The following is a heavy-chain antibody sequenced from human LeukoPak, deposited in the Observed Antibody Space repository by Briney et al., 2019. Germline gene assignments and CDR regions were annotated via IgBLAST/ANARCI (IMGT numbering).Heavy chain of an antibody. CDR2: INHSGST. Sequence: PSETLSLTCAVYGGSFSGYYWSWIRQPPGKGLEWIGEINHSGSTNYNPSLKSRVTISVDTSKNQFSLKLSSVTAADTAVYYCARGRGRWLQRAQYYFDYWGQGTLVTVSS. CDR1: GGSFSGYY. V-gene: IGHV4-34*01. J-gene: IGHJ4*02. CDR3: ARGRGRWLQRAQYYFDY. D-gene: IGHD5-24*01.